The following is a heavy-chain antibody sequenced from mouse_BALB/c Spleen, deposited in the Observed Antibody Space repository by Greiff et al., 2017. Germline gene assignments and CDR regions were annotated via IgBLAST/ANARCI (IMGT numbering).Heavy chain of an antibody. Sequence: EVQLQQSGAELVRPGASVKLSCTASGFNIKDYYMHWVKQRPEQGLEWIGWIDPENGDTEYAPKFQGKATMTADTSSNTAYLQLSSLTSEDTAVYYCNGGGYGSSFDYWGQGTTLTVSS. D-gene: IGHD1-1*01. J-gene: IGHJ2*01. CDR3: NGGGYGSSFDY. CDR2: IDPENGDT. CDR1: GFNIKDYY. V-gene: IGHV14-4*02.